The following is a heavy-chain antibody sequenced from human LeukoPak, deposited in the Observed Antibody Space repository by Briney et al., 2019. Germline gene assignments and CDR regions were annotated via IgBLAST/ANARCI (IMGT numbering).Heavy chain of an antibody. CDR1: GYTFTGYC. D-gene: IGHD4-17*01. CDR2: INPNSGGT. Sequence: ASVKVSCKASGYTFTGYCMHWVRQAPGQGLEWMGWINPNSGGTNYAQKFQGRVTMTRDTSISTAYMELSRLRSDDTAVYYCARDDVTTGGAIDYWGQGTLVTVSS. V-gene: IGHV1-2*02. J-gene: IGHJ4*02. CDR3: ARDDVTTGGAIDY.